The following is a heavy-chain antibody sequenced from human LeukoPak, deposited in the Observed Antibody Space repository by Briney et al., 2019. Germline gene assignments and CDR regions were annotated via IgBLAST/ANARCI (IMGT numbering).Heavy chain of an antibody. CDR2: INPNSGGT. CDR1: GYTFTGYY. Sequence: GASVKVSCKASGYTFTGYYMHWVRQAPGQGLEWMGWINPNSGGTNHAQKFQGRVTMTRDTSISTAYMELSRLRSDDTAVYYCARELGKCPSAFDIWGQGTMVTVSS. D-gene: IGHD2-2*01. J-gene: IGHJ3*02. CDR3: ARELGKCPSAFDI. V-gene: IGHV1-2*02.